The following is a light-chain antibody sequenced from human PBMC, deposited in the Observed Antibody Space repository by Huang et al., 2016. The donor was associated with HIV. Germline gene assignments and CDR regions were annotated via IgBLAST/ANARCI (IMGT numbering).Light chain of an antibody. J-gene: IGKJ5*01. V-gene: IGKV3-11*01. CDR2: DAS. CDR3: QQRSNWPPIT. CDR1: QSVSRY. Sequence: EIVLTQSPATLSLSPGERATLSCRASQSVSRYLAWYQQKPGQAPRLLIYDASNRATCIPARFSGSGSWTDFTLTISSLEPEDFAVYYCQQRSNWPPITFGQGTRLEMK.